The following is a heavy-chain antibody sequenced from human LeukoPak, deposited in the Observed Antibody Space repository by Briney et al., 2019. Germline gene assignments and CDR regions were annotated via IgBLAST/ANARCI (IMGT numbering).Heavy chain of an antibody. J-gene: IGHJ5*02. CDR1: GGSISSSSYY. CDR2: IYYSGST. D-gene: IGHD3-16*02. V-gene: IGHV4-39*07. CDR3: ARDLLLTFGGVIESGGEFDP. Sequence: PSETLSLTCTVSGGSISSSSYYWGWIRQPPGKGLEWIGSIYYSGSTYYNPSLKSRVTISVDTSKNQFSLKLSSVTAADTAVYYCARDLLLTFGGVIESGGEFDPWGQGTLVTVSS.